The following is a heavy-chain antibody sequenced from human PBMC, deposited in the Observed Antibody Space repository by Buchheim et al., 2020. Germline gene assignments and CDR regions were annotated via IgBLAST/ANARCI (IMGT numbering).Heavy chain of an antibody. CDR3: ARLGYYYDSSGYYEGYYYYGMDV. CDR1: GYSFTSYW. J-gene: IGHJ6*02. V-gene: IGHV5-10-1*03. CDR2: IDPSDSYT. Sequence: EVQLVQSGAEVTKPGESLRISCKGSGYSFTSYWISWVRQMPGKGLEWMGRIDPSDSYTNYSPSFQGHVTISADKSISTAYPQWSSLKASDTAMYYCARLGYYYDSSGYYEGYYYYGMDVWGQGTT. D-gene: IGHD3-22*01.